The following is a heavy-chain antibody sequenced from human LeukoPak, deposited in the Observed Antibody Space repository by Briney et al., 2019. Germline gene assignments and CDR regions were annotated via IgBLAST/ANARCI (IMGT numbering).Heavy chain of an antibody. CDR2: IYYSGST. CDR1: GGSISSSNYY. J-gene: IGHJ4*02. Sequence: SETLSLTCTVSGGSISSSNYYWGWIRQPPGKGLEWIGSIYYSGSTYYNPSLKSRVTISVDTSKNQFSLKLSSVTAADTAVYYCARRFGGVIGPLDYWGQGTLVTVSS. CDR3: ARRFGGVIGPLDY. V-gene: IGHV4-39*01. D-gene: IGHD3-16*02.